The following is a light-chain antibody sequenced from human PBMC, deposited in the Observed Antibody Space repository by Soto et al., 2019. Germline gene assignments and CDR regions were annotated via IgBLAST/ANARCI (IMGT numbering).Light chain of an antibody. CDR2: DTS. CDR1: TGAVTSGHY. CDR3: LLSYRGVLVV. J-gene: IGLJ2*01. Sequence: QAVVTQAPSLTVSPGGTVTLTCGSSTGAVTSGHYPYWFQQKPGQAPRTLIYDTSNKHSWTPARFSGSLLGGKAALTLSGAQPEDEAEYYCLLSYRGVLVVFGGGTKLTVL. V-gene: IGLV7-46*01.